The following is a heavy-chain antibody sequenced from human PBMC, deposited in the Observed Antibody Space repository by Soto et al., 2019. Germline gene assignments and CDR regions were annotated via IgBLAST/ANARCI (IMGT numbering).Heavy chain of an antibody. Sequence: QVQLVQSGAEVKKPGSSVKVSCKASGGTFSSYAISWVRQAPGQGLEWMGGIIPIFGTANYAQKFQGRVTINADESTSTAYMELSSLRSEDTAVYYCARGPYYYDSSGYWPYYYYGMDVWGQGTTVTVSS. V-gene: IGHV1-69*01. J-gene: IGHJ6*02. CDR3: ARGPYYYDSSGYWPYYYYGMDV. CDR1: GGTFSSYA. CDR2: IIPIFGTA. D-gene: IGHD3-22*01.